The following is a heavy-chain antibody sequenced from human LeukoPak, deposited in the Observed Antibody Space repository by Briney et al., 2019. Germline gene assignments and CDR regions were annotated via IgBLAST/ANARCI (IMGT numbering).Heavy chain of an antibody. J-gene: IGHJ4*02. CDR1: GGTFSSYA. V-gene: IGHV1-69*13. D-gene: IGHD6-13*01. CDR3: ARARTTAAGVSDFDY. CDR2: IIHIFGTA. Sequence: SVKVSCKASGGTFSSYAISWVRQAPGQGLEWMGGIIHIFGTANYAQKFQGRVTITADESTSTAYMELSSLRSEDTAVYYCARARTTAAGVSDFDYWGQGTLVTVSS.